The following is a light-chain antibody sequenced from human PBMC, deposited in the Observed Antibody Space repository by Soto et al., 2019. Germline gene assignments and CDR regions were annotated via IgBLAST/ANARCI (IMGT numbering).Light chain of an antibody. J-gene: IGKJ2*01. CDR3: QQSVSSPYT. CDR2: GAS. CDR1: QSVSSSY. Sequence: EIVLTQSPGTLSLSPGERATLSCRASQSVSSSYLAWYQQRPGQAPRLLIYGASSRATGIPDRFSGTGSGTDFTLTISRLEPEDFAVYYCQQSVSSPYTFGQGPKLEFK. V-gene: IGKV3-20*01.